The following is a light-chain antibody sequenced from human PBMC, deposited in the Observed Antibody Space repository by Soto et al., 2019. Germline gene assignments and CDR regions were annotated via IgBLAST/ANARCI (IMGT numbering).Light chain of an antibody. J-gene: IGLJ3*02. Sequence: QSALTQPASVSGSPGQSITISCTGTSSDVGGYKFVSWYQQHPGKAPKLMIYEVSNRPSGVSNRFSGSKSGNTASLTISGLQAEDDADYYCSSYTTSSTRVFGGGTKLTVL. CDR1: SSDVGGYKF. V-gene: IGLV2-14*01. CDR3: SSYTTSSTRV. CDR2: EVS.